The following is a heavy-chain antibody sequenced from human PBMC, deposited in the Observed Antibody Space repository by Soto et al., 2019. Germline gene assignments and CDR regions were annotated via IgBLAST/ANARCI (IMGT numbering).Heavy chain of an antibody. CDR1: VFSFSNYG. J-gene: IGHJ3*02. Sequence: PRGALGVCCAPSVFSFSNYGMNWVRQAPGKGLEWVSGITKTGRSTFIADSVRGRFTISRDNLKNIMYLQMNSLRVDDTALYYCAKDAEAYDFAFDKWGQGTMVTVSS. CDR2: ITKTGRST. CDR3: AKDAEAYDFAFDK. D-gene: IGHD3-3*01. V-gene: IGHV3-23*01.